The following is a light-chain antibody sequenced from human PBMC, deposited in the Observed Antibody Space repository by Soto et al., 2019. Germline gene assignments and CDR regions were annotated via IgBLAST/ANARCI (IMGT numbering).Light chain of an antibody. CDR2: GAS. V-gene: IGKV3-15*01. CDR1: QSVRNN. CDR3: QQYNKWYT. Sequence: EIVMTQSPAILSVSPGERATLSCRASQSVRNNLAWYQQKPGQAPRLLIYGASTRATGIPARFSGSGSGTEFTLTISSLQSEDFAVYYCQQYNKWYTFGQGTKLEIK. J-gene: IGKJ2*01.